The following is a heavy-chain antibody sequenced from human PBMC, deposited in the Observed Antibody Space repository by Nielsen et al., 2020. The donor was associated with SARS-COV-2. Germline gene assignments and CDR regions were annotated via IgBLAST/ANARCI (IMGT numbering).Heavy chain of an antibody. J-gene: IGHJ2*01. CDR2: IWYDGSNK. Sequence: GGSLRLSCAASGFTFSSYGMHWVRQAPGQGLEWVAVIWYDGSNKYYADSVKGRFTISRDNSKNTLYLQMNSLRAEDTAVYYCAREADSSSWNNWYFDLWGRGTLVTVSS. CDR3: AREADSSSWNNWYFDL. V-gene: IGHV3-33*01. D-gene: IGHD6-13*01. CDR1: GFTFSSYG.